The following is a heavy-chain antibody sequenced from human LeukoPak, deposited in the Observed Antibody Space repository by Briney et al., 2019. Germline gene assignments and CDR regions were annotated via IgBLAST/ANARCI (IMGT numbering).Heavy chain of an antibody. CDR3: ARDPTYCDFWSGYYFDY. J-gene: IGHJ4*02. CDR1: GFTFSSYA. CDR2: ISYDGSNK. D-gene: IGHD3-3*01. V-gene: IGHV3-30*04. Sequence: GGSLRLSCAASGFTFSSYAMHWVRQAPGKGLEWVAVISYDGSNKYYADSVKGRFTISRDNSKNTLYLQMNSLRAEDTAVYYCARDPTYCDFWSGYYFDYWGQGTLVTVSS.